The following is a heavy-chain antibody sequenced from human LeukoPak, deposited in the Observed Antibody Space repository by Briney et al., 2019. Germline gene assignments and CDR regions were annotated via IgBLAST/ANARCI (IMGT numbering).Heavy chain of an antibody. CDR1: GYTFTGYY. Sequence: ASVKVSCKAPGYTFTGYYMHWVRQAPGQGLEWMGRINPNSGGTNYAQKFQGRVTMTRDTSISTAYMELSRLRSDDTAVYYCVRAFYYGWGSFIIPWGQGNPVTVSS. D-gene: IGHD3-10*01. V-gene: IGHV1-2*06. CDR2: INPNSGGT. J-gene: IGHJ5*02. CDR3: VRAFYYGWGSFIIP.